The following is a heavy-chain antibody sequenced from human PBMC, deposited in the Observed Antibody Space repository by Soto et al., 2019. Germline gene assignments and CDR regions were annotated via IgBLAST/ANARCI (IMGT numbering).Heavy chain of an antibody. J-gene: IGHJ4*02. CDR1: GFTVGNY. Sequence: EVQLVESGGGLIQPGGSLTLSCAASGFTVGNYMSWVRQAPGKGLEWVSLIYSTGTTKYADSVKGRFTVSRDNAKNTLYLQMNSLRAEDTAAYYCAKDGRGSGSHYNSFGYWGQGTLVTVSS. D-gene: IGHD3-10*01. V-gene: IGHV3-53*01. CDR2: IYSTGTT. CDR3: AKDGRGSGSHYNSFGY.